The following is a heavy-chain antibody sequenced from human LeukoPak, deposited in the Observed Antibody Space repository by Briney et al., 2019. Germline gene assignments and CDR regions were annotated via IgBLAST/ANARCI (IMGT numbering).Heavy chain of an antibody. CDR2: ISSSSGTI. CDR1: GFPFSSFG. Sequence: GGSLRLSCVASGFPFSSFGMNWVRQAPGKGLEWISYISSSSGTIYAASVKGRFTISRDNGKNSVYLQMNSLRAEDTAIYHCARGDYYNLDYWGQGTLVTVSS. J-gene: IGHJ4*02. V-gene: IGHV3-48*01. CDR3: ARGDYYNLDY. D-gene: IGHD3-10*01.